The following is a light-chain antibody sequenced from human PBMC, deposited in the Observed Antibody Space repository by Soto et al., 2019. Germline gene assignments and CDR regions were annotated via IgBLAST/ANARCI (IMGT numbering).Light chain of an antibody. J-gene: IGLJ3*02. CDR2: EDN. CDR1: SGSIASNY. CDR3: QSYDSSNHWV. V-gene: IGLV6-57*01. Sequence: NFMLTQPHSVSASPGKTVTISCTRSSGSIASNYVQWYQQRPGSSPTTVIYEDNQRPSGVPDRFSGSIDSSSNSASLTISGLKTEDEADYYCQSYDSSNHWVFGGGTRSPS.